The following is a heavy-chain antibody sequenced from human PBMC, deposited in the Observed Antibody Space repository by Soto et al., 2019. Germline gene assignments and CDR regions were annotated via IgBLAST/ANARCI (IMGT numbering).Heavy chain of an antibody. CDR3: ARASIVSTMGGWLDP. V-gene: IGHV3-66*01. D-gene: IGHD5-12*01. Sequence: EVQLVESGGGLVQAGGSLWLSCAASGFTVSGNYMAWVRQAPGKGLEWVSIIYSTNNTYYADFVKGRFTMSRDNSKNTMWLQMNSLRAEDTAVYYCARASIVSTMGGWLDPWGQGARVIVSS. CDR2: IYSTNNT. J-gene: IGHJ5*02. CDR1: GFTVSGNY.